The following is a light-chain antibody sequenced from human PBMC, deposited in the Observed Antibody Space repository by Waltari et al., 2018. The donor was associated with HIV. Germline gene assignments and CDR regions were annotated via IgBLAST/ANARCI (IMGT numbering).Light chain of an antibody. V-gene: IGLV1-44*01. CDR3: ASGDGRLSWNGRLSGSVV. J-gene: IGLJ2*01. Sequence: QSLLTQPPSASGTPGQRVSISCSRTSSDIGHGTIHWYQQVPGTATKLLVYDDDQRASGVPGRFSGSRTGTSASLVIGGRQPEEEADYYSASGDGRLSWNGRLSGSVVFGGGTKMTVL. CDR1: SSDIGHGT. CDR2: DDD.